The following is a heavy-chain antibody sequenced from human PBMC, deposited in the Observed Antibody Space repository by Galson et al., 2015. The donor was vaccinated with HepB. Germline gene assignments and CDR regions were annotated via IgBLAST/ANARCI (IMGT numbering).Heavy chain of an antibody. CDR3: ARNLTVVFFPQYYFDY. CDR2: IYYGGST. D-gene: IGHD1-14*01. V-gene: IGHV4-61*01. Sequence: SETLSLTCTVSGGSVSTRSFYWNWIRQPPGKGLEWIGYIYYGGSTNYNPSLKSRVSMSIDTSKNQFSLNLTSVTAADTAVYYCARNLTVVFFPQYYFDYWGQGALVTVSS. J-gene: IGHJ4*02. CDR1: GGSVSTRSFY.